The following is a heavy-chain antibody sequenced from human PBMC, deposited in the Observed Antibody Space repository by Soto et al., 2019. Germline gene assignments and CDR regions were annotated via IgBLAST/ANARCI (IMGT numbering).Heavy chain of an antibody. Sequence: EVQVVESGGGLVQPGTSLRLSCAASGFTFDDYAMHWVRQAPGKGLEWVSGITWNSGRIGYADSVKGRFTIARDNAKNSLYLQMDSLREEDTALYYCARSQIVGSMHYYYYMDGWCKGTTVTVS. CDR3: ARSQIVGSMHYYYYMDG. CDR1: GFTFDDYA. J-gene: IGHJ6*03. CDR2: ITWNSGRI. V-gene: IGHV3-9*01. D-gene: IGHD1-26*01.